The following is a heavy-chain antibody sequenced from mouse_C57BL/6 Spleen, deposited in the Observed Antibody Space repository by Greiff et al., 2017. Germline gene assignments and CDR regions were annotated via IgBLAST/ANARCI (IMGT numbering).Heavy chain of an antibody. CDR3: AIEKGNYVPFDD. Sequence: QVQLKQPGAELVKPGASVKVSCKASGYTFTSYWMHWVKQRPGQGLEWIGRIHPSDSDTHYNQKFKGKATLTVDKSSSTAYMQLSSLTSEDSAVYYCAIEKGNYVPFDDWGQGTTHTVSS. CDR2: IHPSDSDT. V-gene: IGHV1-74*01. D-gene: IGHD2-1*01. J-gene: IGHJ2*01. CDR1: GYTFTSYW.